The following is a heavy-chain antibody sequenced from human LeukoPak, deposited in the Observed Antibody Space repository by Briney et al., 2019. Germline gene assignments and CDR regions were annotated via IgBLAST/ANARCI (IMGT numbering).Heavy chain of an antibody. CDR2: IVSDGSDT. CDR1: GFTFSHYW. D-gene: IGHD6-6*01. J-gene: IGHJ4*02. V-gene: IGHV3-74*01. CDR3: ARAAYNSSPDY. Sequence: GRSLRLSCAASGFTFSHYWMVWVRQTPEKGLVWVSYIVSDGSDTSYADSVKGRFTMSRDNAKDTLYLQMDSLRTEDTAVYYCARAAYNSSPDYWGQGTLVTVSS.